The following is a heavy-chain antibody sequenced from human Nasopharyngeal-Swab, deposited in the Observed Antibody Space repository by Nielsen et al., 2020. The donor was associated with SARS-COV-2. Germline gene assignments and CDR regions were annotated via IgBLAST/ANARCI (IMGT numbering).Heavy chain of an antibody. V-gene: IGHV1-24*01. Sequence: ASVKVSCKVSGYTLTELSMHWVRQAPGKGLEWMGGFDPEDGETIYAQKFQGRVTMTEDTSTDTAYMELSSLRSEDTAVYYCATGDPTVTTSNWFDPWGQGNLVTVSS. D-gene: IGHD4-17*01. CDR2: FDPEDGET. CDR1: GYTLTELS. CDR3: ATGDPTVTTSNWFDP. J-gene: IGHJ5*02.